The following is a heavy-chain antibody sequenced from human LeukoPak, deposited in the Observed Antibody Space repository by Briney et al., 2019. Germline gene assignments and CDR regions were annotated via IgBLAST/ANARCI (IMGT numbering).Heavy chain of an antibody. CDR1: GGAFSNFY. V-gene: IGHV4-4*07. D-gene: IGHD3/OR15-3a*01. Sequence: SETLSLTCTVSGGAFSNFYWSWIRQSAGKGLEWIGQIYGSGGTNYNPSLKSRVTMSADKSKNQISLRLTSVTAADTAVYYCARNRTSYYGEIPFDVWGQGTMVTVSS. CDR2: IYGSGGT. J-gene: IGHJ3*01. CDR3: ARNRTSYYGEIPFDV.